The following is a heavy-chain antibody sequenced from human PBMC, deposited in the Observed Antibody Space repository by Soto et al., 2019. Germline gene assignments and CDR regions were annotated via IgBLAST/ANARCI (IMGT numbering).Heavy chain of an antibody. CDR2: IHPGDSDT. CDR3: ARTPGPEVAASLEYYYFSGMDV. Sequence: PGGSLKISCGASGYSFTSYWIGWGRQMPWKGLEWMGIIHPGDSDTKYSPSFQGQVTISVDKSITTAYLQWSSLKASDTAMYYCARTPGPEVAASLEYYYFSGMDVWGQGTTVTVSS. V-gene: IGHV5-51*01. D-gene: IGHD2-15*01. CDR1: GYSFTSYW. J-gene: IGHJ6*02.